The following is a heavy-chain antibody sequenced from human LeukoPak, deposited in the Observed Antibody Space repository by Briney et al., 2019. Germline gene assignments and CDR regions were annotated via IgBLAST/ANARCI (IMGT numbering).Heavy chain of an antibody. D-gene: IGHD3-10*01. CDR1: GYTFTSYD. Sequence: ASVKVSCKASGYTFTSYDINWVRQATGQGLEWMGWMNPNSGNTGYAQKFQGRVTITRNTSISTAYMELRSLKYEDTAVYHCARIIGFGEEWYDYWGQGTLVTVSS. CDR3: ARIIGFGEEWYDY. V-gene: IGHV1-8*03. CDR2: MNPNSGNT. J-gene: IGHJ4*02.